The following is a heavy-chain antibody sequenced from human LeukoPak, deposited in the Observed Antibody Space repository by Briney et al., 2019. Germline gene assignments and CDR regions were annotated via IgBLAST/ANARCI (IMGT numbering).Heavy chain of an antibody. CDR2: ISYDGSNK. CDR1: GFTFSSYA. D-gene: IGHD2-21*02. V-gene: IGHV3-30*04. J-gene: IGHJ4*02. Sequence: GGSLRLSCAASGFTFSSYAMHWVRQAPGKGLEWVAVISYDGSNKYYADSVKGRFTISRDNSKNTLYLQMNSLRAEDTAVYYCARLTSTANWGQGTLVTVSS. CDR3: ARLTSTAN.